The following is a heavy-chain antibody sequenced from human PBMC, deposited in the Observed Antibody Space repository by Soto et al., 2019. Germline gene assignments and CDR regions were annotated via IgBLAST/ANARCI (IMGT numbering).Heavy chain of an antibody. CDR1: GGSFSGYY. D-gene: IGHD6-19*01. J-gene: IGHJ6*02. CDR3: ARGSGYSSGWYVYYYYGMDV. Sequence: SETLSLTCAVYGGSFSGYYWSWIRQPPGQGLEWNGEINHSGSTNYNPSLKSRVTISVDTSKNQFSLKLSSVTAADTAVYYCARGSGYSSGWYVYYYYGMDVWGQGTTVTVSS. CDR2: INHSGST. V-gene: IGHV4-34*01.